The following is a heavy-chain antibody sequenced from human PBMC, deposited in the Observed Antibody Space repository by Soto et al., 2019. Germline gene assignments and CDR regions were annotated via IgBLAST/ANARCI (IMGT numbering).Heavy chain of an antibody. CDR3: ATLVRYFDWPIGPARY. Sequence: PGESLKISCKGSGYSFTSYWISWVRQMPGKGLEWMGRIDPSDSYTNYSPSFQGHVTISADKSISTAYLQWSSLKASDTAMYYCATLVRYFDWPIGPARYWGQGTLVTVSS. V-gene: IGHV5-10-1*01. J-gene: IGHJ4*02. CDR2: IDPSDSYT. D-gene: IGHD3-9*01. CDR1: GYSFTSYW.